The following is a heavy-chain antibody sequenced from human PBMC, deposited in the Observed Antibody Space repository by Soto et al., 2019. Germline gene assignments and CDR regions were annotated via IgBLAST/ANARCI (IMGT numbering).Heavy chain of an antibody. D-gene: IGHD2-15*01. CDR3: ARGRYCLTGRCFPNWFDS. J-gene: IGHJ5*01. CDR1: GYSISTVDYF. Sequence: SETLSLTGAVSGYSISTVDYFWAWIRQPPGQALEYIGYIYKSATTYYNPSFESRVAISLDTSKSQFSLNVTSVTAADTAVYFCARGRYCLTGRCFPNWFDSWGQGTLVTVSS. V-gene: IGHV4-30-4*01. CDR2: IYKSATT.